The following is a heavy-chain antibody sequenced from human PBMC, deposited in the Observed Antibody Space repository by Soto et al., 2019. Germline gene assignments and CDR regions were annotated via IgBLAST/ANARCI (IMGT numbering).Heavy chain of an antibody. CDR1: GFTFSRFE. Sequence: GSLRLSCAASGFTFSRFELHWVRQAPGKGLEWISYISSSGSTAYYASSVEGRFTISRDNANNSVYLQMDSLRAEDTALYYCTRAAWFPYLSFYWGQGALVTVLL. CDR2: ISSSGSTA. V-gene: IGHV3-48*03. D-gene: IGHD3-10*01. CDR3: TRAAWFPYLSFY. J-gene: IGHJ4*02.